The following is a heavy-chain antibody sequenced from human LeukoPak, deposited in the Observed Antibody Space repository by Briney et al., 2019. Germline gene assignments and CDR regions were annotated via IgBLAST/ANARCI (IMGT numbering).Heavy chain of an antibody. CDR3: ARANYYDSSGYTLGDY. CDR2: INPNSGGT. Sequence: ASVKVSCKASGYSFTGYYMHWVRQAPGQGVEWMGWINPNSGGTNYAQKFQGRVTMTRDTSISTAYMELSRLRSDDTAVYYCARANYYDSSGYTLGDYWGQGTLVTVSS. V-gene: IGHV1-2*02. CDR1: GYSFTGYY. D-gene: IGHD3-22*01. J-gene: IGHJ4*02.